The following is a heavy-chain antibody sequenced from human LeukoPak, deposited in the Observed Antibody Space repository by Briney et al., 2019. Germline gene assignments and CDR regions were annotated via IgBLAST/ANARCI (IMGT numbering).Heavy chain of an antibody. CDR2: ISGSTDYI. CDR3: ARSDYGGLYYYNGMDV. CDR1: GFTFSSYS. V-gene: IGHV3-21*01. Sequence: PGGSLRLSCAASGFTFSSYSMNWVRQAPGKGLEWVSSISGSTDYIYYADSVQGRFTISRDNAKNSLSLQMYSLRAEDTAVYYCARSDYGGLYYYNGMDVWGQGTTVTVSS. D-gene: IGHD4-17*01. J-gene: IGHJ6*02.